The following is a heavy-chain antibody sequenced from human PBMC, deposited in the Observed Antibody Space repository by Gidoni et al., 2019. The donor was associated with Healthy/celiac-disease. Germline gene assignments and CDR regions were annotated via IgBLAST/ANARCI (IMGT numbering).Heavy chain of an antibody. D-gene: IGHD6-13*01. CDR1: GFTFSNAW. V-gene: IGHV3-15*01. J-gene: IGHJ4*02. CDR2: IKSKTDGGTT. Sequence: EVQLVESGGGLVKPGGSLRLSCAASGFTFSNAWMSWVRQDPGKGLEWVGRIKSKTDGGTTDYAAPVKGRFTISRDDSKNTLYLQMNSLKTEDTAVYYCTTEIAAAGTVYFDYWGQGTLVTVSS. CDR3: TTEIAAAGTVYFDY.